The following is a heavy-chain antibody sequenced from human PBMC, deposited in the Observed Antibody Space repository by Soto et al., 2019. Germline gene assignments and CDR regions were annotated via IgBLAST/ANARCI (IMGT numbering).Heavy chain of an antibody. J-gene: IGHJ4*02. CDR1: GYTFSSIG. V-gene: IGHV1-46*01. CDR2: INPSGDST. CDR3: ARDWEFGY. D-gene: IGHD1-26*01. Sequence: ASVKVSCKASGYTFSSIGISWVRQAPGQGLEWMGVINPSGDSTSYAQKFQGRVTITRDTSTSTLFMELSSLRSEDTAVYFCARDWEFGYWGQGSLVTVSS.